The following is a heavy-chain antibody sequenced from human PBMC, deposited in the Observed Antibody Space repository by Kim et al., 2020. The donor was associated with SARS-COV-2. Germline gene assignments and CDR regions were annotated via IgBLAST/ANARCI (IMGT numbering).Heavy chain of an antibody. V-gene: IGHV6-1*01. J-gene: IGHJ3*02. CDR3: ARDTPGQKAYDI. Sequence: DYAGSVKSRITINPETSKNQFSLQLNSVSPEDTAVYYCARDTPGQKAYDIWGQGTMVTVSS.